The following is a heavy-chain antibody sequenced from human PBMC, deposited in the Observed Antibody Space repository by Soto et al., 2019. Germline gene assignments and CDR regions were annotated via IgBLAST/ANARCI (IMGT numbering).Heavy chain of an antibody. CDR1: GYSFIKYT. V-gene: IGHV1-3*01. J-gene: IGHJ5*01. D-gene: IGHD6-13*01. CDR3: ARARAIAVGGLPWFDS. Sequence: QVQLVQSGAEVKKPGASVKVSCKASGYSFIKYTIHWVRQAPGQRLEWMGWINGGDGDMKFSQRFQGRVTMTRDTTAGTTSMELSSLGSEDTALYYCARARAIAVGGLPWFDSWGQGTLVTVSS. CDR2: INGGDGDM.